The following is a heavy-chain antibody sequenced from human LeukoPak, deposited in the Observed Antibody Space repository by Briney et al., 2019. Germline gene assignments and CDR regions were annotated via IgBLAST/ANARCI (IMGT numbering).Heavy chain of an antibody. V-gene: IGHV1-18*01. J-gene: IGHJ3*02. CDR2: ISAYNGNT. D-gene: IGHD2-2*01. CDR1: GYTFTSYG. Sequence: ASVKVSCKASGYTFTSYGISWVRQAPGQGLEWMGWISAYNGNTNYAQKFQGRVTITADTPTDTAYMELSSLRSEDTAVYYCATADCSSTSCYRLLGAFDIWGQGTMVTVSS. CDR3: ATADCSSTSCYRLLGAFDI.